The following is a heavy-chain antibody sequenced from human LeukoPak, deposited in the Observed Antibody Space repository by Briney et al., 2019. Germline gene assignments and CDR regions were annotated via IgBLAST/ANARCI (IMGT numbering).Heavy chain of an antibody. Sequence: ASVKVSCKASGYTFSNYYIHWVRQAPGQGLEWMGIINPSGGSTSYAQKFQGRVTMTRDMSTSTVYMELSSLRSEDTAVYYCARDYAPVGATYPADAFDIWGQGTMVTVSS. CDR1: GYTFSNYY. J-gene: IGHJ3*02. CDR2: INPSGGST. CDR3: ARDYAPVGATYPADAFDI. D-gene: IGHD1-26*01. V-gene: IGHV1-46*01.